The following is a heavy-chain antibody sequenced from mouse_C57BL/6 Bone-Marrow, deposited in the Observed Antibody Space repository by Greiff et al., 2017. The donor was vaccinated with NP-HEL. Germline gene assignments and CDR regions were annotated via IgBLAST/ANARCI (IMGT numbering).Heavy chain of an antibody. CDR3: ARPDYYGSNYYAMDY. CDR1: GFTFSDYY. Sequence: EVMLVESGGGLVQPGGSLKLSCAASGFTFSDYYMYWVRQTPEKRLEWVAYISNGGGSTYYPDTVKGRFTISRDNAKNTLYLQMSRLKSEDTAMYYCARPDYYGSNYYAMDYWGQGTSVTVSS. D-gene: IGHD1-1*01. J-gene: IGHJ4*01. CDR2: ISNGGGST. V-gene: IGHV5-12*01.